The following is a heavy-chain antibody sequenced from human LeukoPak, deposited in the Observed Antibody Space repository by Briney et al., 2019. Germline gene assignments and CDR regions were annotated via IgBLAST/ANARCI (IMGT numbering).Heavy chain of an antibody. CDR2: IWYDGSNK. CDR1: GFTFSSYG. D-gene: IGHD3-3*01. Sequence: GGSLRLSCAASGFTFSSYGMHWVRQAPGKGLEGGAVIWYDGSNKYYADSVKGRFTISRDNSKNTLYLQMNSLRAEDTAVYYCAKPDYYDFWSSYNYYYYYMDVWGKGTTVTVSS. V-gene: IGHV3-33*06. CDR3: AKPDYYDFWSSYNYYYYYMDV. J-gene: IGHJ6*03.